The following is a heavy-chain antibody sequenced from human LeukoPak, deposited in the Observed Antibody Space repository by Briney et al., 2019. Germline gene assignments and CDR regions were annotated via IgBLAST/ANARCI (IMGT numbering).Heavy chain of an antibody. CDR1: GGSISSYY. CDR3: AKESVGYGSILGRGYYFDY. D-gene: IGHD3-22*01. CDR2: ISGSGGRT. J-gene: IGHJ4*02. Sequence: PSSETLSLTCTVSGGSISSYYWSWIRQPPGKGLEWVSGISGSGGRTYYADSVKGRFTISRDNSKNTLYLQMNSLRAEDTAIYYCAKESVGYGSILGRGYYFDYWGQGTLVSVSS. V-gene: IGHV3-23*01.